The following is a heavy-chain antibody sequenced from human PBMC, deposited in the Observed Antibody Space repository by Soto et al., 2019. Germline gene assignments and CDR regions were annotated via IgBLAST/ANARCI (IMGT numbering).Heavy chain of an antibody. D-gene: IGHD3-22*01. J-gene: IGHJ4*02. CDR3: ARDGDDSSGYSNDY. V-gene: IGHV3-48*02. Sequence: GALRLSCAASGFTFSSYSMNWVRQAPGKGLEWVSYISSSSSTIYYADSVKGRFTISRDNAKNSLYLQMNSLRDEDTAVYYCARDGDDSSGYSNDYWGQGTLVTVSS. CDR2: ISSSSSTI. CDR1: GFTFSSYS.